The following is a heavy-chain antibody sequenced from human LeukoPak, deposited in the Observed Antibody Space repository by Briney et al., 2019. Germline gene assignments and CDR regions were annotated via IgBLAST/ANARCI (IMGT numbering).Heavy chain of an antibody. CDR2: IYYSGST. V-gene: IGHV4-59*08. J-gene: IGHJ6*03. CDR1: GGSISSYY. D-gene: IGHD3-10*01. Sequence: PSETLSLTCTVSGGSISSYYWSWIRQPPGKGLEWIGYIYYSGSTNYNPSLKSRVTISVDTSKNQFSLKLSSVTAADTAVYYCARSARILWFGELLPNYYYYYMDVWGKGTTVTVSS. CDR3: ARSARILWFGELLPNYYYYYMDV.